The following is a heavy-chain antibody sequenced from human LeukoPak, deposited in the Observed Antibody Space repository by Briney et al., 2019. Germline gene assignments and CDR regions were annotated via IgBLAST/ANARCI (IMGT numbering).Heavy chain of an antibody. CDR2: VRRKHYRGAT. CDR3: TTFSEGETYY. Sequence: PGESLRLSCTVSGFDLGDYDVSWVRQPPGKGLEWVGFVRRKHYRGATEHGAAVNGRFTISTDDFKSIAYLQMNSLNTADTSFYYCTTFSEGETYYWGQGTLVTVSS. V-gene: IGHV3-49*04. J-gene: IGHJ4*02. CDR1: GFDLGDYD. D-gene: IGHD3-3*02.